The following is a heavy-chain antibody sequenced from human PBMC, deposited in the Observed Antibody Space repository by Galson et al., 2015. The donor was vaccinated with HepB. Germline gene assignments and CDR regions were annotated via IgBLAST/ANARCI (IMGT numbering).Heavy chain of an antibody. CDR2: ISAYNGNT. CDR3: ARDKGPYGGKRNWYFDL. J-gene: IGHJ2*01. D-gene: IGHD4-23*01. V-gene: IGHV1-18*01. Sequence: SVKVSCKASGYTFTSYGISWVRQAPGQGLEWMGWISAYNGNTNYAQKLQGRVTMTTDTSTSTAYMELRSLRSDDTAVYYCARDKGPYGGKRNWYFDLWGRGTLVTVSS. CDR1: GYTFTSYG.